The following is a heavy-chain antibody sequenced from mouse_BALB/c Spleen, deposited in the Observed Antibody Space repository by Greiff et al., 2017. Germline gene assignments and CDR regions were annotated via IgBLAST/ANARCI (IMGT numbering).Heavy chain of an antibody. J-gene: IGHJ2*01. CDR3: ARSSLRLDY. CDR1: GYNFTSYW. Sequence: VQLQQSGPELVKPGTSVKLSCKASGYNFTSYWINWVKLRPGQGLEWIGDIYPGSGSTNYNEKFKSKATLTVDTSSSTAYMQLSSLASEDSALYYCARSSLRLDYWGQGTTLTVSS. V-gene: IGHV1-55*01. CDR2: IYPGSGST. D-gene: IGHD1-2*01.